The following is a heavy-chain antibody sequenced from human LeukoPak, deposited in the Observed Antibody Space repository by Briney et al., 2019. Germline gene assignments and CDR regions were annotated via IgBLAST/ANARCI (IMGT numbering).Heavy chain of an antibody. Sequence: GASVKVSCKAFGYTFTGYYMHWVRQAPGQGLEWMGWINPNSGGTNYAQKFQGRVTMTRDTSISTAYMELSRLRSDDTAVYYCARDRDYYDMDERARYYMDVWGKGTTVTVSS. CDR1: GYTFTGYY. D-gene: IGHD3-22*01. V-gene: IGHV1-2*02. J-gene: IGHJ6*03. CDR3: ARDRDYYDMDERARYYMDV. CDR2: INPNSGGT.